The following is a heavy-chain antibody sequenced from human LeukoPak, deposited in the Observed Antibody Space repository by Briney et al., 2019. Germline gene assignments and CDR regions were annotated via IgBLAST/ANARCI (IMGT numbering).Heavy chain of an antibody. CDR1: GYTFTGYY. D-gene: IGHD2-15*01. V-gene: IGHV1-2*02. Sequence: ASVKVSCKASGYTFTGYYMHRVRQAPGQGLEWMGWINPNSGGTNYAQKFQGRVTMTRDTSISTAYMELSRLRSDDTAVYYCANDYCSGGSCYKPGLNAFDIWGQGTMVTVSS. CDR2: INPNSGGT. CDR3: ANDYCSGGSCYKPGLNAFDI. J-gene: IGHJ3*02.